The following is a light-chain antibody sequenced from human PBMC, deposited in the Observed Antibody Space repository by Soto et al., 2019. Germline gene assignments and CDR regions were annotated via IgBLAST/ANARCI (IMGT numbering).Light chain of an antibody. CDR3: ETWDSNTYAV. V-gene: IGLV4-60*02. CDR1: SGHSSYI. Sequence: QPVLTQSSSASASLGSSVKLTCTLSSGHSSYIIAWHQQQPGKAPRYLMKLEGSGSYNKGSGGPDRFSGSSSGADRYLTISNLQFEDEADYYCETWDSNTYAVFGGGTQLTVL. J-gene: IGLJ7*01. CDR2: LEGSGSY.